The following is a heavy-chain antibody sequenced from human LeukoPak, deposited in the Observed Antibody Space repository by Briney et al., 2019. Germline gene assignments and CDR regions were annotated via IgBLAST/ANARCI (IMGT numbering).Heavy chain of an antibody. V-gene: IGHV1-3*01. J-gene: IGHJ4*02. CDR3: ARDTDTAMGYDY. Sequence: ASVKVSCKASGYTFTSYAMHWVRQAPGQRLEWMGWINAGNGNTKYSQKFQGRVTITRDTSASTAYMELSSLRSEDTAVYYCARDTDTAMGYDYWGQGTLVTVSS. CDR1: GYTFTSYA. CDR2: INAGNGNT. D-gene: IGHD5-18*01.